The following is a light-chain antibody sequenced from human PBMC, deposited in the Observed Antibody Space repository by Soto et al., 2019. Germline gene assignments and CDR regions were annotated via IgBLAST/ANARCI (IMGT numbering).Light chain of an antibody. J-gene: IGLJ2*01. Sequence: QSVLTQPPSASGTPGQRVTISCSGSSSNIGSNTVNWYQHLPGTAPKLLIYIATHRPSGVPDRFSGSKSGTSASLAISGLEWGVGGDIYCAQWDNTLNGLVFGGGP. CDR3: AQWDNTLNGLV. CDR1: SSNIGSNT. CDR2: IAT. V-gene: IGLV1-44*01.